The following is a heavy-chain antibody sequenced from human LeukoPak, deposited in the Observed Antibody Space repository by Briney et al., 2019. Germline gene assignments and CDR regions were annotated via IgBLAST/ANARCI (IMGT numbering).Heavy chain of an antibody. J-gene: IGHJ4*02. D-gene: IGHD6-19*01. Sequence: GGSLRLSCAASGFIFSTYGIHWVRQAPGKGLEWVAFIRFDGSHKYYADSVKGRFTISRDNSKNTLYLQMDSLTIEDTAVYYCAKQAVAGIFSDYWGQGTLVTVSS. V-gene: IGHV3-30*02. CDR3: AKQAVAGIFSDY. CDR1: GFIFSTYG. CDR2: IRFDGSHK.